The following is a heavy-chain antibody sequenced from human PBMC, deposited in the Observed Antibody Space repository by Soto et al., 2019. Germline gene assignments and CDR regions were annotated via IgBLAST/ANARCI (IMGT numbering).Heavy chain of an antibody. Sequence: QVQLQESGPRLVRPSETLSLTCNVSGGPISGDYYWTWNRQPPGKGLEWIGYIFYSGSTYYNPSLKSRVTMSVGTAQNQFALRLSSVTAADTAVYYCVREGVGFDSCGYPSRYFDFWGQGILVTVSS. D-gene: IGHD3-22*01. CDR1: GGPISGDYY. CDR3: VREGVGFDSCGYPSRYFDF. J-gene: IGHJ4*02. CDR2: IFYSGST. V-gene: IGHV4-30-4*01.